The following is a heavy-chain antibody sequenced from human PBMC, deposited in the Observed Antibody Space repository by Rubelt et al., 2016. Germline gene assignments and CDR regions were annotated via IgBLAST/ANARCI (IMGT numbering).Heavy chain of an antibody. CDR2: IIPFLGIA. Sequence: QVQLVQSGAEVKKPGASVKVSCKASGYTFTGYYMHWVRQAPGQGLEWMGRIIPFLGIANFARKFQGRVTITADKSTSTAYMELSSLRSEDTAVYYCARGSGSFDYWGQGTLVTVSS. J-gene: IGHJ4*02. V-gene: IGHV1-69*09. D-gene: IGHD5-12*01. CDR1: GYTFTGYY. CDR3: ARGSGSFDY.